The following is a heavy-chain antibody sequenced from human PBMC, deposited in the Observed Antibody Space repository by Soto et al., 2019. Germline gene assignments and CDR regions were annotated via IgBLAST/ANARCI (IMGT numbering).Heavy chain of an antibody. CDR3: ARDKDRLQLGGNYYYILDV. CDR2: FIPIFPTP. D-gene: IGHD5-12*01. Sequence: GASVKVSCKASGYTFTSYGISWVRQAPGQGLEWMGGFIPIFPTPDYAHKFQGRLTITADESTNTAYMELSGLKSDDTAVYYCARDKDRLQLGGNYYYILDVWGQGTTVTVSS. V-gene: IGHV1-69*13. J-gene: IGHJ6*02. CDR1: GYTFTSYG.